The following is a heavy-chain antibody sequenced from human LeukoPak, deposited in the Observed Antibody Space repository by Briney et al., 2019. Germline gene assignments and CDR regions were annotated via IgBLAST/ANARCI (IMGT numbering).Heavy chain of an antibody. CDR1: GYRFTSYW. V-gene: IGHV5-10-1*01. D-gene: IGHD3-10*01. CDR3: ATTYYYGSGSYLRVYYFDY. J-gene: IGHJ4*02. CDR2: IDPSDSYT. Sequence: GESLKISCKGSGYRFTSYWISWVRQMPGKGLEWMGRIDPSDSYTNYSPSFQGHVTISADKSISTAYLQWSSLKASDTAMYYCATTYYYGSGSYLRVYYFDYWGQGTLVTVSS.